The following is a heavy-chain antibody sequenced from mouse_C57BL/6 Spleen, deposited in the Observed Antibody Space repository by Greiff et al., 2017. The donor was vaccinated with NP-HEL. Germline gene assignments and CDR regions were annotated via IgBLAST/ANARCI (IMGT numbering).Heavy chain of an antibody. D-gene: IGHD1-1*01. J-gene: IGHJ2*01. CDR3: ARDSTVVAPYFDY. V-gene: IGHV5-17*01. CDR1: GFTFSDYG. Sequence: EVKLMESGGGLVKPGGSLKLSCAASGFTFSDYGMHWVRQAPEKGLEWVAYISSGSSTIYYADTVKGRFTISRDNAKNTLFLQMTSLRSEDTAMYYCARDSTVVAPYFDYWGQGTTLTVSS. CDR2: ISSGSSTI.